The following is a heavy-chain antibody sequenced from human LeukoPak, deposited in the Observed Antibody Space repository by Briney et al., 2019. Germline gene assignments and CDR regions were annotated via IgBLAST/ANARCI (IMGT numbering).Heavy chain of an antibody. D-gene: IGHD1-26*01. CDR1: GGSFSGYY. CDR3: ARGPWYSGPSANYFDY. V-gene: IGHV4-34*01. CDR2: INHSGST. J-gene: IGHJ4*02. Sequence: SETLSLTCAVYGGSFSGYYWSWIRQPPGKGLEWIGEINHSGSTNYNPSLKSRVTISVDTSKNQFSLKLSSVTAADTAVYYCARGPWYSGPSANYFDYWGQGTLVTVSS.